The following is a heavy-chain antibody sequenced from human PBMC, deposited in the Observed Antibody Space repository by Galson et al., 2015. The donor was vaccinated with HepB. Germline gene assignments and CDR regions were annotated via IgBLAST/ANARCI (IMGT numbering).Heavy chain of an antibody. CDR1: GGSISSGDYY. CDR3: AILVGDYYDSSGYYSDY. Sequence: TLSLTCTVSGGSISSGDYYWSWIRQPPGKGLEWIGYIYYSGSTYYNPSLKSRVTISVDTSKNQFSLKLSSVTAADTAVYYCAILVGDYYDSSGYYSDYWGQGTLVTVSS. D-gene: IGHD3-22*01. V-gene: IGHV4-30-4*01. J-gene: IGHJ4*02. CDR2: IYYSGST.